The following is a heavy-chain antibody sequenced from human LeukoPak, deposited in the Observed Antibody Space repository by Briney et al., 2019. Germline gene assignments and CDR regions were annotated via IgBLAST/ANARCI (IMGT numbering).Heavy chain of an antibody. V-gene: IGHV3-23*01. D-gene: IGHD4/OR15-4a*01. CDR1: GFTFGSYG. Sequence: PGGSLRLSCVASGFTFGSYGMNWVRQAPGKGLEWVSGISSGGGSTYESDSVKGRFTISRDNSKNTLFLQMNSLRADDTAVYYCARDIGAKRGFDYWGQGTLVTVSS. J-gene: IGHJ4*02. CDR2: ISSGGGST. CDR3: ARDIGAKRGFDY.